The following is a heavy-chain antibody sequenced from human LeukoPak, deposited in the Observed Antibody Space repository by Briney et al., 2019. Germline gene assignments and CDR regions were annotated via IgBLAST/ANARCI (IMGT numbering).Heavy chain of an antibody. J-gene: IGHJ6*03. D-gene: IGHD6-6*01. V-gene: IGHV3-48*03. Sequence: GGSLRLSCAASGFTFSSYEMNWVRQAPGKGLEWVSYISTTGSSIYYAGSVKGRFTISRDNAKNSLYLQMHSLRAEDTALYYCARAGFRQLAPYYYYYMDVWGKGTTVTVSS. CDR2: ISTTGSSI. CDR1: GFTFSSYE. CDR3: ARAGFRQLAPYYYYYMDV.